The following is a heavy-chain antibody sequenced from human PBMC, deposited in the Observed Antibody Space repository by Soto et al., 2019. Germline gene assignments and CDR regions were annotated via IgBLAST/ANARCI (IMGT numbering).Heavy chain of an antibody. CDR3: AVRNYYGSGSYFIHYGMDV. CDR1: GGSISSGGYY. Sequence: QVQLQESGPGLVKPSQTLSLTCTVSGGSISSGGYYWSWIRQHPGKGLEWIGYIYYSGSTYYNPSLKSRVTISVDTSKNQFSLKLSSVTAADTAVYYCAVRNYYGSGSYFIHYGMDVWGQGNTVTVSS. CDR2: IYYSGST. J-gene: IGHJ6*02. D-gene: IGHD3-10*01. V-gene: IGHV4-31*03.